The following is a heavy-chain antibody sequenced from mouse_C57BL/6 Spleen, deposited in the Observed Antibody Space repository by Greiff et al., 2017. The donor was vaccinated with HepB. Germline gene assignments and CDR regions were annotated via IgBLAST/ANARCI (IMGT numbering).Heavy chain of an antibody. CDR3: ARGGGYYAMDY. V-gene: IGHV5-16*01. CDR2: INYDGSST. CDR1: GFTFSDYY. Sequence: EVKLMESAGGLVQPGSSMKLSCTASGFTFSDYYMAWVRQVPEKGLEWVANINYDGSSTYYLDSLKSRFIISRDNAKNILYLQMSSLKSEDTATYYCARGGGYYAMDYWGQGTSVTVSS. J-gene: IGHJ4*01.